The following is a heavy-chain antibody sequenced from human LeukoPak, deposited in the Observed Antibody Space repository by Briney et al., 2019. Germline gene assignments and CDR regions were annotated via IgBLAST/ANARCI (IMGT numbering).Heavy chain of an antibody. CDR2: INTDGSST. CDR3: ARDQRNSWNPIESADTFDY. J-gene: IGHJ4*02. V-gene: IGHV3-74*01. D-gene: IGHD1-1*01. CDR1: GFTFSSYW. Sequence: GGSLRLSCAASGFTFSSYWMHWVRQAPGKGLVWVSRINTDGSSTSYADSVKGRFTISRDNAKNTLYLQMNSLRAEDTAVYYCARDQRNSWNPIESADTFDYWGQGTLVTVSS.